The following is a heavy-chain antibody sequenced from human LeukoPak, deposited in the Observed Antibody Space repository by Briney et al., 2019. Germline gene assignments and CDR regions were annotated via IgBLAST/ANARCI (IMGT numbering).Heavy chain of an antibody. CDR1: GGSISSGSYY. J-gene: IGHJ3*02. D-gene: IGHD2-2*01. V-gene: IGHV4-61*02. CDR3: AREDIVVVPAAIALAFDI. Sequence: SETLSLTXTVSGGSISSGSYYWSWIRQPPGKGLEWVGRIYTSGSTNYHPSLKIRVTISVDTSKNQFSLKLSSVTAADTAVYYCAREDIVVVPAAIALAFDIWGQGTMVTVSS. CDR2: IYTSGST.